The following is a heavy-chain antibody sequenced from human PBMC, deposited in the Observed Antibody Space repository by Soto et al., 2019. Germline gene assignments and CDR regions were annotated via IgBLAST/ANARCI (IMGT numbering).Heavy chain of an antibody. CDR2: ISYDGSNK. CDR3: ARDLAYGDSRSFDY. CDR1: GFTFSSYA. V-gene: IGHV3-30-3*01. Sequence: QVQLVESGGGVVQPGRSLTLSCAASGFTFSSYAMHWVRQAPGKGLEWVAVISYDGSNKYYADSVKGRFTISRDNSKNTLYLQMNSLRAEDTAVYYCARDLAYGDSRSFDYWGQGTLVTVSS. J-gene: IGHJ4*02. D-gene: IGHD4-17*01.